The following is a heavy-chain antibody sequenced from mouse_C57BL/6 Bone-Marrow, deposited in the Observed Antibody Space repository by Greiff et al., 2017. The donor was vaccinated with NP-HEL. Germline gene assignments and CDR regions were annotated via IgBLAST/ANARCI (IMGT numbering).Heavy chain of an antibody. CDR3: ARKGYYDYPYWYFDV. CDR2: ISYDGSN. D-gene: IGHD2-4*01. Sequence: EVQLQQSGPGLVKPSQSLSLTCSVTGYSITSGYYWNWIRQFPGNKLEWMGYISYDGSNNYNPSLKNRISITRDTSKNQFFLKLNSVTTEDTATYYCARKGYYDYPYWYFDVWGTGTTVTVSS. J-gene: IGHJ1*03. CDR1: GYSITSGYY. V-gene: IGHV3-6*01.